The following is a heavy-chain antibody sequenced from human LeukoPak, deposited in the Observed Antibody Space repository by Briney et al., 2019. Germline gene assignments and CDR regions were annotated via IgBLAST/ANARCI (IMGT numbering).Heavy chain of an antibody. CDR3: ARESDIVVAGTGFDY. CDR2: INLIGGST. D-gene: IGHD6-19*01. J-gene: IGHJ4*02. V-gene: IGHV1-46*01. CDR1: GYPFTSYY. Sequence: ASGKVSCKTSGYPFTSYYIHWVRQAPGQGLEWMGIINLIGGSTRYAQKFQGRVTMTRDTSTSTVYMELSSLRSEDTAVYYCARESDIVVAGTGFDYWGQGTLVTVSS.